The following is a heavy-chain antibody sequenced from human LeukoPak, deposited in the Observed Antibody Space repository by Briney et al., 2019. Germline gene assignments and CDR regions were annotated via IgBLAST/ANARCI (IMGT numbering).Heavy chain of an antibody. V-gene: IGHV4-38-2*02. D-gene: IGHD6-13*01. Sequence: SETLSVTCIVSGYSISSGYYWGWFRQPPGKGLEWIGSIYHSGSTYYNPSLKSRVTISVDTSKNQFSLKLSSVTAADTAVYYCASDSSSWYLFSIYYWGQGTLVTVSS. CDR1: GYSISSGYY. CDR3: ASDSSSWYLFSIYY. J-gene: IGHJ4*02. CDR2: IYHSGST.